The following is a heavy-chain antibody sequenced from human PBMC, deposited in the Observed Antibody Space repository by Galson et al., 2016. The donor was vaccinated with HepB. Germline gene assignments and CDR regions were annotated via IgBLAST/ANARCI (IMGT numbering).Heavy chain of an antibody. Sequence: SLRLSCAASGFTLSSYNMNWVRQAPGKGLEWVSSMTSTNYRYYADSVRGQFTISRDNAKNSLYLQMNSLRAEDTAVYYCARGLPSERGTTPHDYWGQGTLVTVSS. CDR3: ARGLPSERGTTPHDY. CDR1: GFTLSSYN. D-gene: IGHD1-1*01. J-gene: IGHJ4*02. CDR2: MTSTNYR. V-gene: IGHV3-21*01.